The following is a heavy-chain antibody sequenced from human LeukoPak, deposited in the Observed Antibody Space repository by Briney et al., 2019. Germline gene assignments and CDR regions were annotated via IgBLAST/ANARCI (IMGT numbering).Heavy chain of an antibody. CDR2: IYYSGST. V-gene: IGHV4-39*01. CDR1: GGSISSSSYY. CDR3: ARVEYYDYVWGSYPDTAGYYYYMDV. J-gene: IGHJ6*03. Sequence: PSETLSLTCTVSGGSISSSSYYWGWIRQPPGKGLEWIGSIYYSGSTYYNPSLKSRVTISVDTSKNQFSLKLSSVTAADTAVYYCARVEYYDYVWGSYPDTAGYYYYMDVWGKGTTVTVSS. D-gene: IGHD3-16*02.